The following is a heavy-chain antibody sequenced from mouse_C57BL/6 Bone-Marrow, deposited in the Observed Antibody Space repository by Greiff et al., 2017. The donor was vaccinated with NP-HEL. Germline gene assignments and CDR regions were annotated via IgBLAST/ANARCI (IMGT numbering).Heavy chain of an antibody. CDR2: IDPSDSYT. CDR3: ASDGYFWFAY. V-gene: IGHV1-59*01. Sequence: VQLQQPGAELVRPGTSVKLSCKASGYTFTSYWMHWVKQRPGQGLAWIGVIDPSDSYTNSNQKFKGKATLTVDTSSSTAYMQLSSLTSEDSADYYCASDGYFWFAYWGQGTLVTVSA. J-gene: IGHJ3*01. CDR1: GYTFTSYW. D-gene: IGHD2-3*01.